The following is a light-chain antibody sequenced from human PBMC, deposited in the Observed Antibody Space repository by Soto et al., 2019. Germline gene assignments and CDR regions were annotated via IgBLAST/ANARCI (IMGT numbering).Light chain of an antibody. V-gene: IGKV3-20*01. J-gene: IGKJ2*01. CDR1: QSVSSSTY. Sequence: EIVLTQSPGTLSLSPGERATLSCRASQSVSSSTYLAWYQQKPGQAPRLLIYGASSRATGIPDRFSGSGSGTDFTLTISRLEPEDFAVYYCQQYGSSPYTFGQGTTLEIK. CDR3: QQYGSSPYT. CDR2: GAS.